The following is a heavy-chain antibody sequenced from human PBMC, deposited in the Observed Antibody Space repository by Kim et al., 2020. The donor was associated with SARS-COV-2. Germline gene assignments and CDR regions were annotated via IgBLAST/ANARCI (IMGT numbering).Heavy chain of an antibody. CDR2: INAGNGNT. D-gene: IGHD2-15*01. CDR1: GYTFTSYA. V-gene: IGHV1-3*01. CDR3: ARNSIGYCSGSSCRKYFDY. J-gene: IGHJ4*02. Sequence: ASVKVSCKASGYTFTSYAMHWVRQAPGQRLEWMGWINAGNGNTKYSQKFQGRVTITRDTSASTAYMELSSLRSEDTAVYYCARNSIGYCSGSSCRKYFDYWGQGTLVTVSS.